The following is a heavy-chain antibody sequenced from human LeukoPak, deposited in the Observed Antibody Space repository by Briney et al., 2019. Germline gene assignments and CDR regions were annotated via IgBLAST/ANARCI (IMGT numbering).Heavy chain of an antibody. CDR2: IYSGGST. CDR1: GFTVSSNY. D-gene: IGHD4-23*01. CDR3: ARSTVVTLGFDY. V-gene: IGHV3-66*01. Sequence: PGGSLRLSCAASGFTVSSNYMSWVRQAPGKGLEWVSVIYSGGSTYYADSVKGRFTISRDNSKNTLYLQMNSLRAEDTAVYYCARSTVVTLGFDYWGQGTLVTVSS. J-gene: IGHJ4*02.